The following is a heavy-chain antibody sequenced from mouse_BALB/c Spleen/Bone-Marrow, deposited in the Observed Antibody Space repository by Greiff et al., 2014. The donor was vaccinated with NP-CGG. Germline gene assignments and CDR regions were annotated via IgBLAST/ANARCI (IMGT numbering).Heavy chain of an antibody. D-gene: IGHD1-1*01. J-gene: IGHJ2*01. Sequence: QVQLQQPGAELVRPGSSVKISCEASGYAFSSYWMIWVKQRPGQGLEWIGQIYPGDGDTNYNGKFKGKATLTADKSSSTAYMQLSSLTSEDSAVYFCARSGYGSNYDYWGQGTTLTVSS. V-gene: IGHV1-80*01. CDR2: IYPGDGDT. CDR3: ARSGYGSNYDY. CDR1: GYAFSSYW.